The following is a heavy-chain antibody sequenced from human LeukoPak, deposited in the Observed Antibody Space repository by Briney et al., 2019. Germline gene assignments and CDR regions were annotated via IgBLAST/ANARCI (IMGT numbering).Heavy chain of an antibody. D-gene: IGHD1-1*01. V-gene: IGHV4-61*02. CDR3: AKERGGTYFDY. Sequence: ASETLSLTCTVSGGSISSGSYYWSWIRQPAGKGLEWIGRIYTSGSTNYNPSLKSRATISVDTSKNQFSLKLSSVTAADTAVYYCAKERGGTYFDYWGQGTLVTVSS. CDR1: GGSISSGSYY. J-gene: IGHJ4*02. CDR2: IYTSGST.